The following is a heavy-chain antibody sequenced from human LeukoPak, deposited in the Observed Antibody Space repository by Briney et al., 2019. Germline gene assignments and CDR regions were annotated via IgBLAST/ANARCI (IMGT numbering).Heavy chain of an antibody. CDR2: ISWNSGSI. CDR3: AKDIVLMVYAAGFDI. CDR1: EFTFDDNA. J-gene: IGHJ3*02. D-gene: IGHD2-8*01. Sequence: PLRPPFAASEFTFDDNALHWSRQAQGKGLGWASGISWNSGSIGYADSVKGRFTISRDNAKNSLYLQMNSLRAEDTALYYCAKDIVLMVYAAGFDIWGQGTMVTVSS. V-gene: IGHV3-9*01.